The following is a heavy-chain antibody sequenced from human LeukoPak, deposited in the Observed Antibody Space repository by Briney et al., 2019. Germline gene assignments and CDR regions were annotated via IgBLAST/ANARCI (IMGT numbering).Heavy chain of an antibody. D-gene: IGHD5-12*01. V-gene: IGHV1-8*01. CDR1: GYTFTSYD. J-gene: IGHJ4*02. Sequence: GASVKVSCKASGYTFTSYDINWVRQATGQGLEWMGWMNPNVGNTGYAQKFQGRVTMTRNTSISTAYMELSSLTSEDTAVYYCARADPSGYDDFDYWGQGTLVTVSS. CDR2: MNPNVGNT. CDR3: ARADPSGYDDFDY.